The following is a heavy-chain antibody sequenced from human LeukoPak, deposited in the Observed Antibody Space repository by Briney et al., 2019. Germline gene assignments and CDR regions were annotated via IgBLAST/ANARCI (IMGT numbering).Heavy chain of an antibody. D-gene: IGHD6-13*01. Sequence: GSLRLSCAASGFTFSSYWMSWVRQAPGKGLEWVANIKQDGSEKYYVDSVKGRFTISRDNAKNSLYLQMNSLRAEDTAVYYCASYSSSWYLDFDYRGQGTLVTVSS. CDR1: GFTFSSYW. J-gene: IGHJ4*02. V-gene: IGHV3-7*01. CDR3: ASYSSSWYLDFDY. CDR2: IKQDGSEK.